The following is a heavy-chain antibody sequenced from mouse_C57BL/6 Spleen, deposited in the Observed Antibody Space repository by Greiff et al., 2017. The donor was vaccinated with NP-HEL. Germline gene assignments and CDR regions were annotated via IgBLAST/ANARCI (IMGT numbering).Heavy chain of an antibody. CDR1: GYTFTSYW. V-gene: IGHV1-64*01. CDR2: IHPNSGST. D-gene: IGHD2-1*01. Sequence: QVQLQQPGAELVKPGASVKLSCKASGYTFTSYWMHWVKQRPGQGLEWIGMIHPNSGSTNYNEKFKSKATLTVDKSSSTAYMQLSSLTSEDSAVYYCARSYGNYGGYFDVWGTGTTVTVSS. CDR3: ARSYGNYGGYFDV. J-gene: IGHJ1*03.